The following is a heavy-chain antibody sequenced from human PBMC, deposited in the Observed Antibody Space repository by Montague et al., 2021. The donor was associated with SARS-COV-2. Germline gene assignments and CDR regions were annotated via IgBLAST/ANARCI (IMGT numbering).Heavy chain of an antibody. CDR1: GGSISSSHW. CDR2: IYHSGST. Sequence: SETLSLTCAVSGGSISSSHWWSWVRQPPGKGLEWIGEIYHSGSTNYNSPLKSRVTISIDKSKNQFSLKLSSVTAADTAVYYCAREFRTYGYGGQYWYFDLWGRGTLVTVSS. D-gene: IGHD3-10*01. J-gene: IGHJ2*01. V-gene: IGHV4-4*02. CDR3: AREFRTYGYGGQYWYFDL.